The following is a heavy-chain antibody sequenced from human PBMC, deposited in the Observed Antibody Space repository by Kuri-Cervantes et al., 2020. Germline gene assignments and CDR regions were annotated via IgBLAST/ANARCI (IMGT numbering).Heavy chain of an antibody. Sequence: SGPTLVKPTQTLTLTCSFSGFSLSTSGVGVGWIRQSPGKALEWLALIYWDGDKRYNPSLKTRLSITEDTSKNQVVLTMTNMDPVDTATYYCAHGYSSSWYMEEFFDYWGQGTLVTVSS. CDR2: IYWDGDK. D-gene: IGHD6-13*01. CDR3: AHGYSSSWYMEEFFDY. J-gene: IGHJ4*02. V-gene: IGHV2-5*02. CDR1: GFSLSTSGVG.